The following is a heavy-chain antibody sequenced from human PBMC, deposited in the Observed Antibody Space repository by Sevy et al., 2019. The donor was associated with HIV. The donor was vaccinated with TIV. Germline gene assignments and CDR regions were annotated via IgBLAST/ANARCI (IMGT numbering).Heavy chain of an antibody. CDR3: ARDLPPSATTVAHFDY. V-gene: IGHV3-48*03. Sequence: GGSLRLSCTASGFPFGSYEMNWVRQAPGKGLEWVSYISNSGSAKYYSDSVRGRFTISRDNAKNSLYLQMNSLRAEDTAVYCCARDLPPSATTVAHFDYWGRGTLVTVSS. CDR1: GFPFGSYE. CDR2: ISNSGSAK. J-gene: IGHJ4*02. D-gene: IGHD4-17*01.